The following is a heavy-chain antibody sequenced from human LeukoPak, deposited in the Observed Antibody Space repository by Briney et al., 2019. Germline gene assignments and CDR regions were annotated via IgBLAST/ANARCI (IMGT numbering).Heavy chain of an antibody. D-gene: IGHD3-22*01. CDR2: ISGSGGST. Sequence: GGSLRLSCAASGFTFSSYAMSWVRQAPGKGLEWVSAISGSGGSTYYADSVKGRFTISRDNSKNTLYLQMSSLRAEDTAVYYCAKDIYYDSSGYYLDWGQGTLVTVSS. CDR1: GFTFSSYA. V-gene: IGHV3-23*01. J-gene: IGHJ4*02. CDR3: AKDIYYDSSGYYLD.